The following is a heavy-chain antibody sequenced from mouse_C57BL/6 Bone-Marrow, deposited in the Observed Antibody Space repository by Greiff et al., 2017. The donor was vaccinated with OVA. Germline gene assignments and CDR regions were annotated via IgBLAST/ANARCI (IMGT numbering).Heavy chain of an antibody. CDR3: ARHLYAYYFDY. J-gene: IGHJ2*01. D-gene: IGHD1-3*01. Sequence: DVMLVESGGDLVKPGGSLKLSCAASGFTFSSYGMSWVRQTPDKRLEWVATISSGGSYTYYPDSVKGRFTISRDNAKNTLYLQMSSLKSEDTAMYYCARHLYAYYFDYWGQGTTLTVSS. CDR1: GFTFSSYG. CDR2: ISSGGSYT. V-gene: IGHV5-6*02.